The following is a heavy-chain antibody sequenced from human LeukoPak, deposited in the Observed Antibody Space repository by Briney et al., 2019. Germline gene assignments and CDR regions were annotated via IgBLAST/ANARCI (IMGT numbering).Heavy chain of an antibody. V-gene: IGHV3-11*04. CDR3: VRAPYYDLLTGYYFNTFDI. Sequence: GGSLRLSCAASGFSFSDYAISWVRQAAGKGLEWVAYSSSSGSTKYYADSVKGRFAISRDNAKNSLYLQMNSLRAEDTAVYYCVRAPYYDLLTGYYFNTFDIWGQGTLVTVSS. D-gene: IGHD3-9*01. J-gene: IGHJ3*02. CDR1: GFSFSDYA. CDR2: SSSSGSTK.